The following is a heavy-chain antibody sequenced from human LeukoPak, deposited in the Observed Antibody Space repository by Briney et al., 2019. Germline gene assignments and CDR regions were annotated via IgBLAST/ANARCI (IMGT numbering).Heavy chain of an antibody. D-gene: IGHD3-22*01. J-gene: IGHJ4*02. CDR3: AKEGRLTVAAVVVENYFDY. V-gene: IGHV3-23*01. Sequence: GGSLRLSCAASGFTFSSYAITWVRQAPGKGLEWVSGISGSGGDTYYSDSVKGRFTISRDNAKTTVYLQMNSLRTEDTAEYYCAKEGRLTVAAVVVENYFDYWGQGTPVTVSA. CDR2: ISGSGGDT. CDR1: GFTFSSYA.